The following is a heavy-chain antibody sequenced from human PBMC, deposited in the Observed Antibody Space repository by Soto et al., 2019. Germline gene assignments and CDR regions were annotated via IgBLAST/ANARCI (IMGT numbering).Heavy chain of an antibody. CDR1: GGSISSGGYY. CDR3: ARDLECSGGTFYNYFDY. D-gene: IGHD2-15*01. Sequence: SSETLSLTCTVSGGSISSGGYYWSWILQHPGKGLEWIGYIYYSGSTYYNPSLKSRVTISVDTSKNQFSLKLSSVTAADTAVYYCARDLECSGGTFYNYFDYWGRGTRVTVSS. V-gene: IGHV4-31*03. J-gene: IGHJ4*02. CDR2: IYYSGST.